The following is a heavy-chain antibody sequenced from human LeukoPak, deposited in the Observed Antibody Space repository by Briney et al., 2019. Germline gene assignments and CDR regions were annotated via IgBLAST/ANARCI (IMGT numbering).Heavy chain of an antibody. CDR3: ARLGDTSSPTHLSPFDY. Sequence: PSETLSLTCTVSGGSISSSSYYWGWIRQPPGKGLEWIGSIYYSGSTYYNPSLKSRVTISVDTSKNHFSLKLSSVTAADTAVYYCARLGDTSSPTHLSPFDYWGEGTLVTVSS. CDR1: GGSISSSSYY. V-gene: IGHV4-39*02. D-gene: IGHD3-10*01. CDR2: IYYSGST. J-gene: IGHJ4*02.